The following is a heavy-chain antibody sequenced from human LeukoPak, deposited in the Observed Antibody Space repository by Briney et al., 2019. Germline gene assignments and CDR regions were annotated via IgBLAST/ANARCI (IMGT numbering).Heavy chain of an antibody. J-gene: IGHJ4*02. V-gene: IGHV4-39*07. CDR2: IYYSGST. D-gene: IGHD2-21*02. CDR3: ARVGGDCGGDCYPYYFDY. CDR1: GGSISSSSYY. Sequence: PSETLSLTCTVSGGSISSSSYYWGWIRQPPGKGLEWIGSIYYSGSTYYNPSLKSRVTISVDTSKNQFSLKLSSVTAADTAVYYCARVGGDCGGDCYPYYFDYWGQGTLVTVSS.